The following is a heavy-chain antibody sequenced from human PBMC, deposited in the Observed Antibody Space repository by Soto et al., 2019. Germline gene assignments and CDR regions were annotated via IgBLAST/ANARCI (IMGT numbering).Heavy chain of an antibody. V-gene: IGHV4-59*08. J-gene: IGHJ3*02. D-gene: IGHD5-12*01. CDR1: GGSLSNYY. CDR2: IYYSGST. CDR3: AKRYSGYDDAFDI. Sequence: PSETLSLTCTVSGGSLSNYYWSWIRQPPGKGLEWIGYIYYSGSTNFNPSLKSRVTISVDTSKNQFSLKLSSVTAADTAVYYCAKRYSGYDDAFDIWGQGTMVTVSS.